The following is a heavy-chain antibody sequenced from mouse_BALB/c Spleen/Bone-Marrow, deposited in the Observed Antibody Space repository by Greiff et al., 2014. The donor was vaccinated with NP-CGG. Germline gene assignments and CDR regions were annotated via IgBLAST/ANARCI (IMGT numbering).Heavy chain of an antibody. CDR2: IDPANGNT. V-gene: IGHV14-3*02. Sequence: GQLKESWAEGVEPGASGKLFCTASGFNIEDTYIHWGEQRPEQGLGWIGRIDPANGNTKYDPKFQDRATITADTSSNTAYLQLSSLTSEDTAVYYCARGNYGNYGDYWGQGTTLTVSS. D-gene: IGHD2-1*01. J-gene: IGHJ2*01. CDR3: ARGNYGNYGDY. CDR1: GFNIEDTY.